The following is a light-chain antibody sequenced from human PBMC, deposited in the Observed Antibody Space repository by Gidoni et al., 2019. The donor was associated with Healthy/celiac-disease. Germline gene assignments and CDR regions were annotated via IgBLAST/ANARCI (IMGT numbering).Light chain of an antibody. V-gene: IGKV1-39*01. CDR1: QSISRN. Sequence: DIQMTQSPSSLSAFVGDRVTITCRASQSISRNLNWYQQKPGKAPKLLISAASTLQSEVPSRFSGSGSGTDFTLNINSLQPEYFATYYCQQSHSSLQTFGQGTKVEVK. CDR2: AAS. J-gene: IGKJ1*01. CDR3: QQSHSSLQT.